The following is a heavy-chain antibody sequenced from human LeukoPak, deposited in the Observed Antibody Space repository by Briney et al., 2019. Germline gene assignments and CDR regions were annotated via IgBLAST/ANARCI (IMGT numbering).Heavy chain of an antibody. V-gene: IGHV3-23*01. CDR3: AKENTLYDSSGYYPEAFDY. J-gene: IGHJ4*02. D-gene: IGHD3-22*01. CDR1: GFTFSSYS. Sequence: GGSLRLSCAASGFTFSSYSMNWVRQAPGKGLEWVSAISGSGGSTYYADSVKGRFTISRDNSKNTLYLQMNSLRAEDTAVYYCAKENTLYDSSGYYPEAFDYWGQGTLVTVSS. CDR2: ISGSGGST.